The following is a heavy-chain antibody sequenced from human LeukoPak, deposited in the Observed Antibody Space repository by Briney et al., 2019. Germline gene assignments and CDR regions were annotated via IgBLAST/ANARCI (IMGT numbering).Heavy chain of an antibody. CDR3: ARATSLGDSSGYYYADS. Sequence: GASVKVSCKVSGYTLTELSMHWVRQAPGKGLEWMGGFDPEDGETIYAQKFQGRVTMTEDTSTDTAYMELSSLRSEDTAVYYCARATSLGDSSGYYYADSWGQGTLVTVSS. D-gene: IGHD3-22*01. V-gene: IGHV1-24*01. CDR2: FDPEDGET. J-gene: IGHJ5*01. CDR1: GYTLTELS.